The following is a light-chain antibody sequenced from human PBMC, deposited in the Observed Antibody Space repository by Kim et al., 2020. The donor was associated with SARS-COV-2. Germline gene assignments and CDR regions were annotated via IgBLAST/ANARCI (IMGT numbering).Light chain of an antibody. CDR3: QQYHKFRWT. CDR1: QSVNSAY. V-gene: IGKV3-20*01. CDR2: DTS. Sequence: DIVFTQSPGTLSLSPGERATLSCRASQSVNSAYLAWYQQKPGQAPRLLMSDTSRRASGTPDRFSGSGSGTDFTLTISKLEPEDFAVYYCQQYHKFRWTFGQGTKVDIK. J-gene: IGKJ1*01.